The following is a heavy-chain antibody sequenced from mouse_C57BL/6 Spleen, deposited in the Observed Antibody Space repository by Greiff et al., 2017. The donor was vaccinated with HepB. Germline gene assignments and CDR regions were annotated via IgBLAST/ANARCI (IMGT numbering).Heavy chain of an antibody. Sequence: VQLQQPGAELVKPGASVKLSCPASGFNFKDYYMHWVKQRTEQGLEWIGRIDPEDGETKYAPKFQGKATITADTSSNTAYLQLSSLTSSVTDVSCTARLRLPVHDWGPGTPLTVS. D-gene: IGHD5-5*01. CDR1: GFNFKDYY. CDR2: IDPEDGET. V-gene: IGHV14-2*01. CDR3: ARLRLPVHD. J-gene: IGHJ4*01.